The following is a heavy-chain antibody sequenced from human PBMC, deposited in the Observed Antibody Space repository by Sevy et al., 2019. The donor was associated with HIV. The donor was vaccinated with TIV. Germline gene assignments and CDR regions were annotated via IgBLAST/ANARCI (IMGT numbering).Heavy chain of an antibody. CDR1: GFTFSANW. Sequence: GGSLRLSCAASGFTFSANWMNWVRQAPGKGLEWVANIKADGSDKHYVDSVEGRFTISRDNAKNLLFLQMNSLRFEDTAVYYCAHGTFGRFESWGQGTLVTVSS. D-gene: IGHD3-16*01. J-gene: IGHJ4*02. V-gene: IGHV3-7*01. CDR3: AHGTFGRFES. CDR2: IKADGSDK.